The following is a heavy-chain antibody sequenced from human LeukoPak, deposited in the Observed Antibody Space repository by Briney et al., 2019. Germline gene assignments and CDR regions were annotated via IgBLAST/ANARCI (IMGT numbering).Heavy chain of an antibody. V-gene: IGHV1-69*04. Sequence: ASVKVSCKASGYTFTSYGISWVRQAPGQGLEWMGRIIPILGIANYAQKFQGRVTITADKSTSTAYMELSSLRSEDTAVYYCARDPETEPYYYYYGMDVWGQGTTVTVSS. CDR2: IIPILGIA. CDR3: ARDPETEPYYYYYGMDV. D-gene: IGHD1-14*01. J-gene: IGHJ6*02. CDR1: GYTFTSYG.